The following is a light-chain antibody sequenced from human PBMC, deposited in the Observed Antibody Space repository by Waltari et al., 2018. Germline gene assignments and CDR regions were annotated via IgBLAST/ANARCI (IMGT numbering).Light chain of an antibody. Sequence: QSVLTQPPSVSAAPGQRVTISCSGGSSNIGNNYVSWYRQLPGTAPKLLIYEDNGRPSGIPDRFSGSKSGTSATLDITGLQAGDEADYYCGTWDSSLSGAVFGGGTHLTVL. J-gene: IGLJ7*01. CDR1: SSNIGNNY. CDR3: GTWDSSLSGAV. V-gene: IGLV1-51*02. CDR2: EDN.